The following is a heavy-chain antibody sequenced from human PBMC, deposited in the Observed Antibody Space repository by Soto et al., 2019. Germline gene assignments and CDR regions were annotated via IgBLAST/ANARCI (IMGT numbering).Heavy chain of an antibody. J-gene: IGHJ6*02. CDR2: IYYSGYS. CDR3: ARHNGPLYVGYYYDMDV. CDR1: GGSISSSSYY. Sequence: QLQLQESGPGLVKPSETLSLTCTVSGGSISSSSYYWGWIRQPPGKGLEWIGSIYYSGYSYYNPSLKIRVTISVDTSKNQFSLKLGSVTAAETAVYYCARHNGPLYVGYYYDMDVWGQGTTVTVSS. D-gene: IGHD3-16*01. V-gene: IGHV4-39*01.